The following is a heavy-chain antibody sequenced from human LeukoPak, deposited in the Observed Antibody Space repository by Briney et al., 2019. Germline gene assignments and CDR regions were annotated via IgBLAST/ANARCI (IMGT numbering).Heavy chain of an antibody. V-gene: IGHV4-39*07. Sequence: SETLSLTCTVSGGSISSSSYYWGWIRQPPGKGLEWIGSIYYSGSTYYNPSLKSRVTISVDTSKSQFSLKLSSVTAADTAVYYCARAYDFWSGYSGFKNWFDPWGQGTLVTVSS. CDR1: GGSISSSSYY. J-gene: IGHJ5*02. CDR2: IYYSGST. D-gene: IGHD3-3*01. CDR3: ARAYDFWSGYSGFKNWFDP.